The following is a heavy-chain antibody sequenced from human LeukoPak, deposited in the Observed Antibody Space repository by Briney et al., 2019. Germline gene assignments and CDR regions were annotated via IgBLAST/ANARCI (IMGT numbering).Heavy chain of an antibody. D-gene: IGHD2-15*01. CDR3: ARVRCSGGSCPYYYYYYYYMDV. CDR1: GGSFSGYY. J-gene: IGHJ6*03. Sequence: PSETLSLTCAVYGGSFSGYYWSWIRQPPGKGLEWIGEINHSGSTNYNPSLKSRVTISVDTSKNQFSLKLSSVTAADTAVYYCARVRCSGGSCPYYYYYYYYMDVWGKGTTVTVSS. V-gene: IGHV4-34*01. CDR2: INHSGST.